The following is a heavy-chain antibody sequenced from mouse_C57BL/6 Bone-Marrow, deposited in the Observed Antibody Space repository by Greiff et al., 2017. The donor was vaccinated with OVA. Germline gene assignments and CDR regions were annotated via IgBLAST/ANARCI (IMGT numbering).Heavy chain of an antibody. Sequence: EVQRVESEGGLVQPGSSMKLSCTASGFTFSDYYMAWVRQVPEKGLEWVANINYDGSSTYYLDSLKSRFIISRDNAKNILYLQMSSLKSEDTATYYCARDEVGRFAYWGQGTLVTVSA. CDR3: ARDEVGRFAY. V-gene: IGHV5-16*01. CDR2: INYDGSST. J-gene: IGHJ3*01. D-gene: IGHD4-1*01. CDR1: GFTFSDYY.